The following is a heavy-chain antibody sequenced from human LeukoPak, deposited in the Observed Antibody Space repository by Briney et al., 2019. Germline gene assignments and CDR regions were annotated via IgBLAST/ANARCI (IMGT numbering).Heavy chain of an antibody. CDR1: GFTFSGSA. CDR3: AKDYPALGYCTSTTCSFFDY. D-gene: IGHD2-2*01. CDR2: IRSKANSYAT. J-gene: IGHJ4*02. V-gene: IGHV3-73*01. Sequence: GGSLRLSCAASGFTFSGSAMHWVRQASGKGLEWVGRIRSKANSYATAYAASVKGRFTISRDDSQNTLYLQMNSLRAEDTAVYYCAKDYPALGYCTSTTCSFFDYWGQGILVTVSS.